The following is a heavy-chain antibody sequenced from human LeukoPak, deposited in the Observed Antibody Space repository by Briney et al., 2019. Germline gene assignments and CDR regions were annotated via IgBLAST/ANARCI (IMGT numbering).Heavy chain of an antibody. CDR1: GGTFSSYA. D-gene: IGHD3-22*01. Sequence: ASVTVSCKASGGTFSSYAISWVRQAPGQGLEWMGGITPIFGTANYAQKFQGKVTITADESTSTAYMELSSLRSEDTAVYYCARGWDYDSGGRPTAYVYWGQGTLVSVSS. CDR3: ARGWDYDSGGRPTAYVY. J-gene: IGHJ4*02. CDR2: ITPIFGTA. V-gene: IGHV1-69*13.